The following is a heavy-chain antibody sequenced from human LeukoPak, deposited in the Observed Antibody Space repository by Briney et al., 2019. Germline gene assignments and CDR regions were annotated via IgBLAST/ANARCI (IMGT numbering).Heavy chain of an antibody. D-gene: IGHD3-3*01. CDR3: ARSADYDFWSARYYYFDY. V-gene: IGHV4-4*02. CDR1: GGSISSSNW. CDR2: IYHSGST. Sequence: SETLSLTCAVSGGSISSSNWWSWVRQPPGKGLEWIGEIYHSGSTNYNPSLKSRVTISVDKSKNQFSLKLSSVTAADTAVYYCARSADYDFWSARYYYFDYWGQGTLVTVSS. J-gene: IGHJ4*02.